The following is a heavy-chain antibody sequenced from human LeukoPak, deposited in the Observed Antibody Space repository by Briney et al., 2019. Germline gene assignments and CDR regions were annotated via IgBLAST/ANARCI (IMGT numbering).Heavy chain of an antibody. Sequence: ASVKVSCKASGGTFSSYAISWVRQAPGQGLEWMGGIIPIFGTANYAQKFQGRVTITADESTSTAYMELSSLRSEDTAVYYCAGLNSGSYAAEYYFDYWGQGTLVTVSS. CDR1: GGTFSSYA. D-gene: IGHD1-26*01. CDR3: AGLNSGSYAAEYYFDY. V-gene: IGHV1-69*13. J-gene: IGHJ4*02. CDR2: IIPIFGTA.